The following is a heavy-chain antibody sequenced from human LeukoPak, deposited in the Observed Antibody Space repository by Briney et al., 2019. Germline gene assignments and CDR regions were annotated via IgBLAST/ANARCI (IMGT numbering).Heavy chain of an antibody. D-gene: IGHD6-13*01. V-gene: IGHV4-34*01. Sequence: PSETLSLTCAVYGGSFSGYYWSWIRQPPGKGLEWIGEINHSGSTNYNPSLKSRVTISVDTSKNQFSLKLSSVTAADTAVYYCARGRYSSSWYGAPQLRNWFDPWGQGTLVTVSS. CDR3: ARGRYSSSWYGAPQLRNWFDP. CDR2: INHSGST. CDR1: GGSFSGYY. J-gene: IGHJ5*02.